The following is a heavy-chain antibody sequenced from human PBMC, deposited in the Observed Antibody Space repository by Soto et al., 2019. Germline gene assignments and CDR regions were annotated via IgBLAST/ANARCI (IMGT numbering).Heavy chain of an antibody. CDR2: INADNGNT. J-gene: IGHJ4*02. Sequence: ASVKVSCKASGYTFTSYAMHWVRQAPGQGLEWMGWINADNGNTKYSQKLQGRVTMTTDTSTSTAYMELRSLRSDDTAVYYCARDSPPVDYWGQGTLVTVSS. CDR3: ARDSPPVDY. V-gene: IGHV1-3*01. CDR1: GYTFTSYA.